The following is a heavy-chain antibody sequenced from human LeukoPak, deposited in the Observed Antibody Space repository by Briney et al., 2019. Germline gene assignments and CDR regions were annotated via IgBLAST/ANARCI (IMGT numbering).Heavy chain of an antibody. CDR3: ARFRVAVAGTGDYFDY. CDR1: GFTFSSYS. Sequence: PGGSLRLSCAASGFTFSSYSMNWVRQAPGKGLEWVSSISSSSSYIYYADSVKGRFTISRDNAKNPLYLQMNSLRAEDTAVYYCARFRVAVAGTGDYFDYWGQGTLVTVSS. CDR2: ISSSSSYI. J-gene: IGHJ4*02. V-gene: IGHV3-21*01. D-gene: IGHD6-19*01.